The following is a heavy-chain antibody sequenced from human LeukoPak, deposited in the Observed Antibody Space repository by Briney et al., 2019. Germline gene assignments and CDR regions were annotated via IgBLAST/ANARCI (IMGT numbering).Heavy chain of an antibody. CDR3: AKFYDILTGYFDH. Sequence: GGSLRLSCAASGFTFTTYAMGWVRQSPGKGLEWVSSISGGGGSTYYAKFVKGRFTISRDNSKNTLYLQMNSLRAEDTAVYYCAKFYDILTGYFDHWDQGTLV. CDR2: ISGGGGST. J-gene: IGHJ4*02. CDR1: GFTFTTYA. D-gene: IGHD3-9*01. V-gene: IGHV3-23*01.